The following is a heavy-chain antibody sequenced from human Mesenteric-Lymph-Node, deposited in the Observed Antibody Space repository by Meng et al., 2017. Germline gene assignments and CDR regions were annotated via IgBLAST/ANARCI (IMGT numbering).Heavy chain of an antibody. Sequence: GESLKISCAASGFTFSSYAMSWVRQAPGKGLEWVSAISGSGDSTYYADSVKGRFTISRDNSKNTLYLQMNSLRAEDTAVYYCANDWLHRDYYYGMDVWGQGTTVTVSS. CDR2: ISGSGDST. V-gene: IGHV3-23*01. D-gene: IGHD3-10*01. CDR1: GFTFSSYA. J-gene: IGHJ6*02. CDR3: ANDWLHRDYYYGMDV.